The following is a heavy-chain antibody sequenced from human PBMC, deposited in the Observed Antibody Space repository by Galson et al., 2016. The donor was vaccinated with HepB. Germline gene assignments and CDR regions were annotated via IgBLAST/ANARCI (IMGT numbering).Heavy chain of an antibody. D-gene: IGHD2-15*01. J-gene: IGHJ6*02. CDR1: GFTFRTYW. CDR2: INSDGSSA. V-gene: IGHV3-74*01. CDR3: ACSAV. Sequence: LRLSCAASGFTFRTYWMHWVRQVPGKGLVWVSRINSDGSSATYADFVMGRFSISRDNAKNTVSLEMNSLRVEDTAVYYCACSAVWGQGTTVTVSS.